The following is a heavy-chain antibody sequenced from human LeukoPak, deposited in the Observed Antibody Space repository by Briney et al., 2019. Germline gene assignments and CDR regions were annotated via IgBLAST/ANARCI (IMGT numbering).Heavy chain of an antibody. Sequence: GGSLRLSCAASGFTFSNYWMTWVCQAPGKGLEWVANIKKEGGDKYYVDSVKGRFTISRDNTKNLLYLQMNSLRAEDTAMYYCGREIGDLPFYYWGQGTLVTLSS. CDR2: IKKEGGDK. CDR3: GREIGDLPFYY. V-gene: IGHV3-7*05. CDR1: GFTFSNYW. J-gene: IGHJ4*02.